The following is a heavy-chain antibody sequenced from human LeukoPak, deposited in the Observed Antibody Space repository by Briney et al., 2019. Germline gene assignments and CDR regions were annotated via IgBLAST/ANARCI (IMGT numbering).Heavy chain of an antibody. CDR1: GFTFSTYG. J-gene: IGHJ4*02. CDR3: AKRDTIGSYYFDY. Sequence: GGSLRLSCAASGFTFSTYGMSWVRQAPGKGLEWVSASGRTGGTYYSDSVKGRFTISRGNSRNTLYLQMDNLRAEDTAVYYCAKRDTIGSYYFDYWGQGTLVTVSS. V-gene: IGHV3-23*01. D-gene: IGHD6-19*01. CDR2: SGRTGGT.